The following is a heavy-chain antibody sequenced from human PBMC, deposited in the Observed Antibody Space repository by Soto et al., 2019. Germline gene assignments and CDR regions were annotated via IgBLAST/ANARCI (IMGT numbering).Heavy chain of an antibody. CDR2: INHSGST. D-gene: IGHD2-2*01. V-gene: IGHV4-34*01. J-gene: IGHJ6*02. Sequence: SETLSLTCAVYGGSFSGYYWSWIRQPPGKGLEWIGEINHSGSTNYNPSLKSRVTISVDTSKNQFSLKLSSVTAADTAVYYCARVDGGYCSSTSCYGHYYYGMDVWGQGTTVTVSS. CDR1: GGSFSGYY. CDR3: ARVDGGYCSSTSCYGHYYYGMDV.